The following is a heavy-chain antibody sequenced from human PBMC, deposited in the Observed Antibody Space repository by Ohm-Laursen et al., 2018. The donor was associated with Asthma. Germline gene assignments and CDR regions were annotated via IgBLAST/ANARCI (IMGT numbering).Heavy chain of an antibody. CDR2: IIPIFGTA. Sequence: SSVKVSCKASGGTFSSYAISWVRQAPGQGLEWMGGIIPIFGTANYAQKFQGRVTITADESTSIAYMELSSLRSEDTAVYYCAREKTPEGYYDSSGYYYYGMDVWGQGTTVTVSS. CDR3: AREKTPEGYYDSSGYYYYGMDV. CDR1: GGTFSSYA. V-gene: IGHV1-69*01. D-gene: IGHD3-22*01. J-gene: IGHJ6*02.